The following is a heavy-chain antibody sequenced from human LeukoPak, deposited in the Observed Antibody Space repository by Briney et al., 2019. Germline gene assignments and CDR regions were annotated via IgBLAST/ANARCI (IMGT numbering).Heavy chain of an antibody. J-gene: IGHJ6*02. CDR2: IYYIGST. Sequence: SETLSLTCTVSGGSIISYYWSWIRQPPGKGLEGIGYIYYIGSTNYNPSLKSRVNISVDTSKNQFSLKLSSVTAADTAVYYCARHGTYYYDSSGYYWDYYYYGMDVWGQGTTVTVSS. D-gene: IGHD3-22*01. CDR1: GGSIISYY. V-gene: IGHV4-59*08. CDR3: ARHGTYYYDSSGYYWDYYYYGMDV.